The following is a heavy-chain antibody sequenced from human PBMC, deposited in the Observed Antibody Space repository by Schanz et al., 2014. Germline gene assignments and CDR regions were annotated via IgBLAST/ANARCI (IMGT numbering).Heavy chain of an antibody. CDR2: SRNKGHSYTS. CDR1: GFTVSANY. V-gene: IGHV3-72*01. CDR3: ARRNFYDKSAAFDY. Sequence: EVQVVESGGGLVQPGGSLRLSCAVSGFTVSANYMIWVRQAPGKGLEWVGHSRNKGHSYTSEYAASVKGRFTISRDESESSLYLQMDSLKTEDTAVYYCARRNFYDKSAAFDYWGQGSLVTVSS. J-gene: IGHJ4*02. D-gene: IGHD3-9*01.